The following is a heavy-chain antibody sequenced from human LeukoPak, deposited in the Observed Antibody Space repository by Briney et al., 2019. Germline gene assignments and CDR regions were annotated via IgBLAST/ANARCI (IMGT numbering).Heavy chain of an antibody. Sequence: MTSETLSLTCAVYGGSFSGHYWTWIRQAPGKGLEWIGESTHTGSTNYKPSLKSRVTISVDTSKNQFSLKLTSVSAADTAVYHCARGRTGAAALDFWGPGTLVTVSS. D-gene: IGHD2-2*01. CDR1: GGSFSGHY. CDR3: ARGRTGAAALDF. J-gene: IGHJ4*02. V-gene: IGHV4-34*01. CDR2: STHTGST.